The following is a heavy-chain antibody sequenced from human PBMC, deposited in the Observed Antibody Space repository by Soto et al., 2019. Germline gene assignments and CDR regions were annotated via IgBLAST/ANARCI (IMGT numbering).Heavy chain of an antibody. CDR1: C. D-gene: IGHD6-13*01. V-gene: IGHV4-30-4*08. Sequence: CWSMKRQPPGKGLEWIGYIYYSGSTYYNPSLKSRVTISVDTSKNQFSLKLSSVTAADTAVYYCARGIAAAGIRYWRKGTLVTVSS. CDR2: IYYSGST. J-gene: IGHJ4*02. CDR3: ARGIAAAGIRY.